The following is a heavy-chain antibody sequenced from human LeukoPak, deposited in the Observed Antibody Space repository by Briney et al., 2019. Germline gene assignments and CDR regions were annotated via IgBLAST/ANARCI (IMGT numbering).Heavy chain of an antibody. CDR1: GFTFSTYS. CDR3: ARVGVCSGGSCYSIWAFDI. Sequence: GGSLRLSCAASGFTFSTYSMNWVRQAPGKGLEWVSSISSSSRYIYYADSVKGRFTISRDNAKNSLYLQMNSLRAEDTAIFYCARVGVCSGGSCYSIWAFDIWGQGTMVTVSS. CDR2: ISSSSRYI. D-gene: IGHD2-15*01. V-gene: IGHV3-21*01. J-gene: IGHJ3*02.